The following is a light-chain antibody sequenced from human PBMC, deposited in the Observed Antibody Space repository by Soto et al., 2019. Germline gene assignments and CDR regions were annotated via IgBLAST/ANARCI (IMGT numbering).Light chain of an antibody. CDR2: GAS. CDR3: QQLSSYPLT. Sequence: EIVLTQSPGTLSLSPGERATLSCMASQSVSSSYLAWYQQKPGQAPRLLIYGASSRATGIPDRFSGSGSGTDFTLTISRLEPEDFAVYYCQQLSSYPLTFGGGTKVDIK. CDR1: QSVSSSY. J-gene: IGKJ4*01. V-gene: IGKV3-20*01.